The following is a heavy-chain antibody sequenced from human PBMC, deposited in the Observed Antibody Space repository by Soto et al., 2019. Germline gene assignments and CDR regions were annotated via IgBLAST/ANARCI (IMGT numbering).Heavy chain of an antibody. CDR3: ARPTVTGTPGMGAFDI. Sequence: SETLSLTCTVSGGSISINSYYWGCIRQPPGKGLEWIGAISYSGSTYYNPSLKSRVTISVDTSRNHFSLKLTSVTAADTAVYYCARPTVTGTPGMGAFDIWGQGTMVTVSS. D-gene: IGHD1-20*01. V-gene: IGHV4-39*02. J-gene: IGHJ3*02. CDR1: GGSISINSYY. CDR2: ISYSGST.